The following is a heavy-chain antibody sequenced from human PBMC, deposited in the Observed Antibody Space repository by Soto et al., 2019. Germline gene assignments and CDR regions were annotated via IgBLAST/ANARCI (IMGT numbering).Heavy chain of an antibody. CDR2: IAGSGGST. CDR1: GFTFSNAW. V-gene: IGHV3-23*01. CDR3: AKLGGSYPNYYFDY. D-gene: IGHD1-26*01. J-gene: IGHJ4*02. Sequence: GGSLRLSCAASGFTFSNAWMSWVRQAPGKGLEWVSAIAGSGGSTYYADSVKGRFTISRDNSENTLYLQMNSLRAEDTAVYYCAKLGGSYPNYYFDYWGQGALVTVSS.